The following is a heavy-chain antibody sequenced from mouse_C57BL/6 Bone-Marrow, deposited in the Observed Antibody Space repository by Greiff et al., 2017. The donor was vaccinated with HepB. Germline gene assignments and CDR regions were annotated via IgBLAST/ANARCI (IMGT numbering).Heavy chain of an antibody. CDR1: GYTFTDYN. CDR3: ARSKGFYGNYGYYAMDY. J-gene: IGHJ4*01. CDR2: INPNNGGT. Sequence: VQLKESGPELVKPGASVKIPCKASGYTFTDYNMDWVKQSHGKSLEWIGDINPNNGGTIYNQKFKGKATLTVDKSSSTAYMELRSLTSEDTAVYYCARSKGFYGNYGYYAMDYWGQGTSVTVSS. V-gene: IGHV1-18*01. D-gene: IGHD2-1*01.